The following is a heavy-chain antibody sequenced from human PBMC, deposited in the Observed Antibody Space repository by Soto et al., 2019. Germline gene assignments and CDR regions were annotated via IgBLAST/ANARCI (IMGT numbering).Heavy chain of an antibody. CDR3: AGLNSGDGDFDY. V-gene: IGHV4-30-2*01. CDR1: GGSISSGGYS. J-gene: IGHJ4*02. CDR2: IYHSGST. D-gene: IGHD5-12*01. Sequence: QLQLQESGSGLVKPSQTLSLTCAVSGGSISSGGYSWSWIWQPPGKGLEWIGYIYHSGSTYYNPSLKSRVTISVDRSKNQFSLKLSSVTAADTAVYYCAGLNSGDGDFDYWGQGTLVTVCS.